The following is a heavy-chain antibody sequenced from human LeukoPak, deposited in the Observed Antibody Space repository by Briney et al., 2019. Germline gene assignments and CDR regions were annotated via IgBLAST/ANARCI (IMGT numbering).Heavy chain of an antibody. CDR2: IYHGGTT. Sequence: SETLSLTCTVSGASISSSDWWSWVRQPPGKGLEWIGEIYHGGTTNYNPSLKSRVIMSVDKSKSHFSLRLTSVTAADTAVYYCATYLYGGDYGSYYFEYWGQGTLVTVSS. CDR3: ATYLYGGDYGSYYFEY. D-gene: IGHD4-23*01. V-gene: IGHV4-4*02. CDR1: GASISSSDW. J-gene: IGHJ4*02.